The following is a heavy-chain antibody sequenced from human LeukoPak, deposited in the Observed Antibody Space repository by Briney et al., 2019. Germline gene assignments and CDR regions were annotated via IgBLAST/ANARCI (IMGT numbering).Heavy chain of an antibody. CDR2: ISAYNGNT. D-gene: IGHD2-2*01. J-gene: IGHJ4*02. CDR3: ARVRAYCTSTSCHDF. V-gene: IGHV1-18*01. CDR1: GYTFTSYG. Sequence: GASVKVSCRASGYTFTSYGISWVRQAPGQGPEWMGWISAYNGNTNYAQKLQGRVTMTTDTSTSTAYMELRSLRSDDTAVYYCARVRAYCTSTSCHDFWGQGTLVTVSS.